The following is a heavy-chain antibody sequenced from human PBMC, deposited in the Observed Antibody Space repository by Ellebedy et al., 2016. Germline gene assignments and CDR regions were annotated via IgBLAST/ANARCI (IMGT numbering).Heavy chain of an antibody. CDR2: ISSSSSTI. V-gene: IGHV3-48*04. CDR3: ARRTSTLDY. CDR1: GFTFSSYS. Sequence: GESLKISXAASGFTFSSYSMNWVRQAPGKGLEWVSYISSSSSTIYYADSVKGRFTISRDNAKNSLYLQMNSLRAEDTAVYYCARRTSTLDYWGQGTLVTVSS. J-gene: IGHJ4*02. D-gene: IGHD3-3*02.